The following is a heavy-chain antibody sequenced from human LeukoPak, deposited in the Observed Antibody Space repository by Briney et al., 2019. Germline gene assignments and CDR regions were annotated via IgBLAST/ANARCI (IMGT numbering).Heavy chain of an antibody. CDR1: GFTFSSYA. V-gene: IGHV3-30*04. J-gene: IGHJ4*02. CDR3: AKVGLGEDFDY. CDR2: ISYDGSNK. Sequence: GGSLRLSCAASGFTFSSYAMHWVRQAPGKGLEWVAVISYDGSNKYYADSVKGRFTISRDNSKNTLYLQMNSLRAEDTAVYYCAKVGLGEDFDYWGQGTLVTVSS.